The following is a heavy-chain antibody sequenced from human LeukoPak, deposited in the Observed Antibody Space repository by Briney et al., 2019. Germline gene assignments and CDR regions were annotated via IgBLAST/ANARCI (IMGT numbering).Heavy chain of an antibody. V-gene: IGHV1-3*01. CDR1: GYTFTSYA. D-gene: IGHD2-2*01. CDR3: ARTGEVPAALYGMDV. J-gene: IGHJ6*02. CDR2: INAGNGNT. Sequence: ASVKVSCTASGYTFTSYAMHWVRQAPGQRLEWMGWINAGNGNTKYSQKFQGRVTITRDTSASTAYMELSSLRSEDTAVNYCARTGEVPAALYGMDVWGQGTTVTVSS.